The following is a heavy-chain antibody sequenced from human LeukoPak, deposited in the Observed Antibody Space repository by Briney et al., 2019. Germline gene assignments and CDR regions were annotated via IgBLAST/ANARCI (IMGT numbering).Heavy chain of an antibody. D-gene: IGHD3-3*01. CDR1: GFTFSSYA. CDR3: AKVSDYDFWSGTGNWFDP. V-gene: IGHV3-23*01. Sequence: GGSLRLSCAASGFTFSSYAMSWARQAPGKGLEWVSAISGSGGSTYYADSVKGRFTISRDNSKNTLYLQMNSLRAEDTAVYCCAKVSDYDFWSGTGNWFDPWGQGTLVTVSS. J-gene: IGHJ5*02. CDR2: ISGSGGST.